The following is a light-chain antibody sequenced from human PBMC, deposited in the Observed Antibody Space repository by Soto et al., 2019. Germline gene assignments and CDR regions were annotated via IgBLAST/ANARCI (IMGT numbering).Light chain of an antibody. V-gene: IGKV1-39*01. Sequence: DIQMTQSPSSLSASIGDRVTITCRASQTISTYLNWYQQRPGKAPKLLIYDASRLQNAVPPRFSGSGSGKDFTHTISNLHPADSATYYCQHSDSVPRTFGGGTRVESK. J-gene: IGKJ4*01. CDR3: QHSDSVPRT. CDR1: QTISTY. CDR2: DAS.